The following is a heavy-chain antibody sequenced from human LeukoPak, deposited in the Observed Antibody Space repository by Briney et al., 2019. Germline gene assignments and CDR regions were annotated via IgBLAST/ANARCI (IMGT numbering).Heavy chain of an antibody. J-gene: IGHJ4*02. Sequence: GGSLRLSCAASGFTFSSYWMSWVRQAPGKGLEWVANINQDGSEKYYADSVKGRFTISRDNSKNTLSLQVNSLRAEDTAVYYCARDYSERYSIDYWGQGTLVTVSS. D-gene: IGHD1-26*01. CDR3: ARDYSERYSIDY. V-gene: IGHV3-7*01. CDR1: GFTFSSYW. CDR2: INQDGSEK.